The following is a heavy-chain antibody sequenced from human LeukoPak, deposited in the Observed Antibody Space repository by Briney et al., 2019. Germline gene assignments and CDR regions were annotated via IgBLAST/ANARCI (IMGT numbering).Heavy chain of an antibody. V-gene: IGHV3-33*01. CDR2: IWYDGSDK. CDR3: ARDGYGGGSFYYYYYMDL. CDR1: GFTFSTYG. Sequence: PEGSLRLSCAASGFTFSTYGMHWVRQAPGKGLEWVAVIWYDGSDKYYADSVKGRFTISRDNSKNTLYLQMNSLRAEDTAVYYCARDGYGGGSFYYYYYMDLCGKGTTVTVSS. D-gene: IGHD4-23*01. J-gene: IGHJ6*03.